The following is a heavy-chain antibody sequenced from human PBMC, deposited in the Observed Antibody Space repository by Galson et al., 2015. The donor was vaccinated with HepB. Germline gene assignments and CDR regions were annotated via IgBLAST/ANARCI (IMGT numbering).Heavy chain of an antibody. D-gene: IGHD6-13*01. CDR3: AKDCSSSCVGFDY. CDR1: GFTFSSYG. CDR2: IRYDGSNK. J-gene: IGHJ4*02. V-gene: IGHV3-30*02. Sequence: SLRLSCAASGFTFSSYGMHWVRQAPGKGLEWVAFIRYDGSNKYYADSVKGRFAISRDNSKNTLYLQMNSLRAEDTAVYYCAKDCSSSCVGFDYWGQGTLVTVSS.